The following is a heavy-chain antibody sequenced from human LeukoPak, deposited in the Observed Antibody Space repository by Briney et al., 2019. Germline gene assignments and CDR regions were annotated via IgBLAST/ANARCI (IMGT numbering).Heavy chain of an antibody. Sequence: ASVKVSCKASGYTFTGYFIHWVRQAPGQGLEWMGWINCNRGDTKYAEKFQGRVTMSRDTSTSTVYMDLSGLTSDDTALYFRARDSLAESTWALDSWGQGTLVTVSS. D-gene: IGHD3-16*01. V-gene: IGHV1-2*02. J-gene: IGHJ4*02. CDR1: GYTFTGYF. CDR3: ARDSLAESTWALDS. CDR2: INCNRGDT.